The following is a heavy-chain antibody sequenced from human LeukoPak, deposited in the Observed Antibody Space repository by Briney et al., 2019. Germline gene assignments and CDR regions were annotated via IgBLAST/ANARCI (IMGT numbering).Heavy chain of an antibody. V-gene: IGHV1-2*02. CDR1: GYTFTGYY. CDR2: INPNSGGT. Sequence: ASVKVSCKASGYTFTGYYMHWVRQAPGQGLEWMGWINPNSGGTNYAQKFQGRVTMTRDTSISTAYMELSRLRSDDTAVYYCARGSRRAGNMLSYYYGMDVWGQGTTVTVSS. CDR3: ARGSRRAGNMLSYYYGMDV. D-gene: IGHD3-16*01. J-gene: IGHJ6*02.